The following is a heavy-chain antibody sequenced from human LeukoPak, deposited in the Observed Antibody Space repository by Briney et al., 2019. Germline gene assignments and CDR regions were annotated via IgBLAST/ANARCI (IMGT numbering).Heavy chain of an antibody. J-gene: IGHJ6*03. V-gene: IGHV3-21*01. D-gene: IGHD2-2*01. CDR2: ISSSSSSYI. CDR1: GFTFSSYS. Sequence: PGGSLRLSCAASGFTFSSYSMNWVRQAPGKGLEWVSSISSSSSSYIYYADSVKGRFTVSRDNAKNSLYLQMNSLRAEDTAVYYCAREVVVPAAARHYYYYYMDVWGKRTTVTVSS. CDR3: AREVVVPAAARHYYYYYMDV.